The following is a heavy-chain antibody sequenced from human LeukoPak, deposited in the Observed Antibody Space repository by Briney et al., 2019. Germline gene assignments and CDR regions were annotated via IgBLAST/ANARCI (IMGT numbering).Heavy chain of an antibody. CDR2: IYYSGST. Sequence: SETLSLTCTVSGGSFSSGSYYWSWLRQPPGTGLEWIGYIYYSGSTNYNPSLKSRVTISVDTSKNQFSLKLSSVTAADTAVYYCATMVRGVILFDYWGQGTLVTVSS. CDR3: ATMVRGVILFDY. D-gene: IGHD3-10*01. CDR1: GGSFSSGSYY. V-gene: IGHV4-61*01. J-gene: IGHJ4*02.